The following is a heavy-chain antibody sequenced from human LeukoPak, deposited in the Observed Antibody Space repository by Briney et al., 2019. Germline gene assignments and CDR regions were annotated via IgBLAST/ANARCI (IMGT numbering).Heavy chain of an antibody. CDR3: AREAQRRYGYYYYGMDV. CDR1: GFTFSSYS. Sequence: GGSLRLSCAASGFTFSSYSMNWVRQAPGKGLEWVSYISSSSSTIYYADSVKGRFTISRDNAKNSLYLQMNSLRAEDTAVYYCAREAQRRYGYYYYGMDVWGQGTTVTVSS. V-gene: IGHV3-48*01. D-gene: IGHD5-18*01. CDR2: ISSSSSTI. J-gene: IGHJ6*02.